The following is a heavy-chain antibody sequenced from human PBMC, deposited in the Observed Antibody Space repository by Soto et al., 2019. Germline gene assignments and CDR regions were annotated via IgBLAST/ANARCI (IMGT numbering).Heavy chain of an antibody. CDR3: ARGPSGDKVDS. V-gene: IGHV4-30-4*01. CDR1: GGSISTVDYW. J-gene: IGHJ4*02. Sequence: QVQLQESGPGLVKPSQTLSLTCTVSGGSISTVDYWWSWIRQSPDMGLEWIGHIYDGGRTYNNPSLEIRFTMSVDTSKSQLSLTLSSVSAADTAVYYCARGPSGDKVDSWGQGTLVTVSS. CDR2: IYDGGRT. D-gene: IGHD7-27*01.